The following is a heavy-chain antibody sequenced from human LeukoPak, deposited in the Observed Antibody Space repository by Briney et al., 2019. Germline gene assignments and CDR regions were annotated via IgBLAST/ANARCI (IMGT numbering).Heavy chain of an antibody. J-gene: IGHJ5*02. D-gene: IGHD4-17*01. V-gene: IGHV5-51*01. Sequence: GESLKISCKGSGYSFTSDWIGWVRQVPGEGLEWMGIIYPGDSDTRYSPSFQGQVTISADKSISTAYLQWSSLKTSDTAMYYCARHDYGDYGYIFDPWGQGTLVTVSS. CDR1: GYSFTSDW. CDR3: ARHDYGDYGYIFDP. CDR2: IYPGDSDT.